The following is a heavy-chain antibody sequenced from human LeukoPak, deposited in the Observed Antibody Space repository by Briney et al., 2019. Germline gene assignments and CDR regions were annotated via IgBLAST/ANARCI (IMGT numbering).Heavy chain of an antibody. J-gene: IGHJ6*03. V-gene: IGHV3-11*04. D-gene: IGHD3-10*01. CDR2: ISGSGKTI. CDR1: KFTFSDYY. Sequence: GGSLRLSCEASKFTFSDYYMSWIRQSPGKGLEWVAYISGSGKTIYYAESVKGRFTISRDNAKNSLYLQMNRLRVEDTGVYYCARVMATMVRGGPSFFAKSTSYYYMDVWGKGTTVTISS. CDR3: ARVMATMVRGGPSFFAKSTSYYYMDV.